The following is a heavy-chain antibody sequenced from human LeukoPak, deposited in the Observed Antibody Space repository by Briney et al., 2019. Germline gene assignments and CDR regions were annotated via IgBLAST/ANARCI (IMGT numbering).Heavy chain of an antibody. V-gene: IGHV3-53*01. CDR1: GFNVGANY. J-gene: IGHJ3*02. D-gene: IGHD6-19*01. CDR3: ASEMEVAGALDI. CDR2: IYSGENK. Sequence: PGGSPRLSCAASGFNVGANYMSWVRQAPGKGLECVSIIYSGENKKYADSVKGRFTISRDNSKNTLYLQMNSLRAEDTVVYYCASEMEVAGALDIWGPGTLVIVSS.